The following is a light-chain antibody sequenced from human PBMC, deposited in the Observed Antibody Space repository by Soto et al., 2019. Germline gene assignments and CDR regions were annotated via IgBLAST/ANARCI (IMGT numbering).Light chain of an antibody. J-gene: IGKJ4*01. Sequence: DIQMIQSPSSLSASVGDRVTITCQASQDIGDHLNWYQQKPGKAPNLLIYDASNSETGVPSRFSGCGSGTHFSLTISSLQSEDTATYYCQQFEILPLTFGGGTKVEI. CDR1: QDIGDH. CDR2: DAS. V-gene: IGKV1-33*01. CDR3: QQFEILPLT.